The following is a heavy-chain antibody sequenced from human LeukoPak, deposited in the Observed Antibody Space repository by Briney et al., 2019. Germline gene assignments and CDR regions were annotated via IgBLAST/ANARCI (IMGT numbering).Heavy chain of an antibody. CDR1: GYSFLSSW. CDR3: ARRVDSSGYYYAYFDY. V-gene: IGHV5-51*01. J-gene: IGHJ4*02. Sequence: GESLKISCKGSGYSFLSSWIGWVRQMPGKGLEWMGIIYPGDSDTRYSPSFQGQVTISADKSTNTAYLQWSSLKASDTAMYYCARRVDSSGYYYAYFDYWGQGTLVTVSS. D-gene: IGHD3-22*01. CDR2: IYPGDSDT.